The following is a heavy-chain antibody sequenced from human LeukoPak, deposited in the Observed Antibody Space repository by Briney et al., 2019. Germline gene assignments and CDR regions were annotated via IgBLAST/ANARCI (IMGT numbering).Heavy chain of an antibody. CDR3: ARDYCSSTSCLFDY. CDR2: INPNSGDT. D-gene: IGHD2-2*01. Sequence: GASVKVSFKASGYTFTGYHMHWVRQAPGQGLEWMGRINPNSGDTNYAQKFQGRVTMTRDTSISTAYMELSRLTSDDTAVYYCARDYCSSTSCLFDYRGQGTLVTVSS. J-gene: IGHJ4*02. CDR1: GYTFTGYH. V-gene: IGHV1-2*06.